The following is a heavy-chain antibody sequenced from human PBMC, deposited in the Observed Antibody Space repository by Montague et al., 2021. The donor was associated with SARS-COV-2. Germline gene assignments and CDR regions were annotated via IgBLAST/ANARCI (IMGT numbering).Heavy chain of an antibody. CDR1: GGSISSSNW. D-gene: IGHD6-19*01. Sequence: SETLSLTCGVSGGSISSSNWWSWVRQHPGKGLEWIGEISHSGSTTYSTSLKSRVTISVDKSKNQFSLKLTSVTAADTAIYYCARALSSSGWYGGYFDDWGQGSLVTVSS. CDR3: ARALSSSGWYGGYFDD. J-gene: IGHJ4*02. V-gene: IGHV4-4*02. CDR2: ISHSGST.